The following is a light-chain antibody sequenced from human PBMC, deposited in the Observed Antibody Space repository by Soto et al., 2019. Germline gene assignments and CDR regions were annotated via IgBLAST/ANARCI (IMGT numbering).Light chain of an antibody. J-gene: IGKJ3*01. V-gene: IGKV1-39*01. CDR1: QTVIRY. CDR2: AVS. CDR3: QQSYSTLFT. Sequence: IQMTQFPSSLSASVGDRVTITCRAGQTVIRYLNWYQQKPGRAPNLLIYAVSNLQSGVPSRFSGSGSGTDFPLTISDLQPEDFAPYYCQQSYSTLFTFGPGTKVEIK.